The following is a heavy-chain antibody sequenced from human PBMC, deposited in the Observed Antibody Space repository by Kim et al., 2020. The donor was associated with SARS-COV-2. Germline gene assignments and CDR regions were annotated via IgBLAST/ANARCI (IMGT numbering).Heavy chain of an antibody. D-gene: IGHD3-22*01. CDR3: ARDRSYYDSSGYLFDY. J-gene: IGHJ4*02. Sequence: SVKGRFTIPRDNSKNTLYLQMNGLRAEDTAVYYCARDRSYYDSSGYLFDYWGQGTLVTVSS. V-gene: IGHV3-30*07.